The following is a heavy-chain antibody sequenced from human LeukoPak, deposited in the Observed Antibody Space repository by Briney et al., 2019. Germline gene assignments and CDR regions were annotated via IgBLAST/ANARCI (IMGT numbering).Heavy chain of an antibody. V-gene: IGHV3-66*01. Sequence: GGCLSLSCAVSGSTVSSTYMRWVRQAPGKGLEWVSIIYSGGSTYYADSAKGRFTISRDNSKNTVYLQMNSLRLEDAAVYHCARAWYRVGRVPLYWGQGTLVTVSS. CDR1: GSTVSSTY. CDR2: IYSGGST. J-gene: IGHJ4*02. D-gene: IGHD3-16*01. CDR3: ARAWYRVGRVPLY.